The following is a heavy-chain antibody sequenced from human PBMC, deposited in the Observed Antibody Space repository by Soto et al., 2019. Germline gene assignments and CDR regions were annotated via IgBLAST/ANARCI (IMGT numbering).Heavy chain of an antibody. CDR2: ISYDGSNK. J-gene: IGHJ4*02. CDR1: GFTFSSYG. V-gene: IGHV3-30*18. CDR3: AKDFIWLPFDY. Sequence: QVQLVESGGGVVQPGRSLRLSCAASGFTFSSYGMHWVRQAPGKGLEWVAVISYDGSNKYYADSVKGRFTISRDNSKNTLYLQMNSLRAEDTAVYYCAKDFIWLPFDYWGQGTLVTVSS. D-gene: IGHD3-9*01.